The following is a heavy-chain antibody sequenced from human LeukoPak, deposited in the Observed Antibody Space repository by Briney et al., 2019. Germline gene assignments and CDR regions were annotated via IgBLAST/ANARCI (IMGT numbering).Heavy chain of an antibody. Sequence: GGSLRLVCAASGFTFSSYAMSWVRQAAGKGLEWVSAITGSGGSTYYADSVKGRFTISRDNSENKLYLQMNSLRAEATAVYYCAKGADYGDFLYFDDWGQGTLVTVSS. CDR2: ITGSGGST. J-gene: IGHJ4*02. CDR1: GFTFSSYA. V-gene: IGHV3-23*01. D-gene: IGHD4-17*01. CDR3: AKGADYGDFLYFDD.